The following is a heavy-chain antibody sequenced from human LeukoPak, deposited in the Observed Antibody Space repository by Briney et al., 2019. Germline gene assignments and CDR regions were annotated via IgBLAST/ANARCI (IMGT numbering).Heavy chain of an antibody. Sequence: PGGSLKLSCAASGFTFSGSAMHWVRHASGKGLEWVGRMRSKANSYATAYAASLKVRFTTSREDSKNTAYLQMNSLKTQDTAVHYCTRPHSGSYSKWGQGTLDTVSS. CDR1: GFTFSGSA. V-gene: IGHV3-73*01. CDR3: TRPHSGSYSK. J-gene: IGHJ4*02. D-gene: IGHD1-26*01. CDR2: MRSKANSYAT.